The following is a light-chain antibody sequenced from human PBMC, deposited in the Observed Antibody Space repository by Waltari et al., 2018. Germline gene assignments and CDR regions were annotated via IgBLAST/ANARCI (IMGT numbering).Light chain of an antibody. J-gene: IGLJ3*02. CDR2: EVT. Sequence: QSALTQPPSASGSPGQSVTISCTGTSSDVGGYDYVSWYQQHPDKAPKLMIYEVTKRPSVVPDRFSGSKSGNTASLTVSGLQAEDEADYYCSSYAGSNLWVFGGGTKLTVV. V-gene: IGLV2-8*01. CDR1: SSDVGGYDY. CDR3: SSYAGSNLWV.